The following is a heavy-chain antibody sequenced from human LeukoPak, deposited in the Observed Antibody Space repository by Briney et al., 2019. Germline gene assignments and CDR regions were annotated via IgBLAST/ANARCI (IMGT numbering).Heavy chain of an antibody. D-gene: IGHD6-19*01. J-gene: IGHJ6*02. V-gene: IGHV3-21*01. CDR3: ARDPASVARTGMDV. Sequence: GGSPRLSCAASGFTFSSYSMNWVRQAPGKGLEWVSSISSSSSYIYYADSVKGRFTISRDNAKNSLYLQMNSLRAEDTAVYYCARDPASVARTGMDVWGQGTTVTVSS. CDR1: GFTFSSYS. CDR2: ISSSSSYI.